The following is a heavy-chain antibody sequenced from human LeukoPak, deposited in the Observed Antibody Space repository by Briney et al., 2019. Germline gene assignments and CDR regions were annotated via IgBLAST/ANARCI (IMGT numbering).Heavy chain of an antibody. CDR3: ARTLHHYGDYFDY. CDR1: GFTLSSYW. J-gene: IGHJ4*02. V-gene: IGHV3-7*01. Sequence: LSGGSLRLSCAASGFTLSSYWMSWVRQAPGKGLEWVANIKQDGSEKYYVDSVKGRFTISRDNAKNSLYLQMNSLRAEDTAVYYCARTLHHYGDYFDYWGQGTLVTVSS. D-gene: IGHD4-17*01. CDR2: IKQDGSEK.